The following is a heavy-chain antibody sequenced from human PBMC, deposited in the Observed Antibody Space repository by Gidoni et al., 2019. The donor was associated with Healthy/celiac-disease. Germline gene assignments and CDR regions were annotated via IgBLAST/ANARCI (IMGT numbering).Heavy chain of an antibody. CDR2: ISGSGGST. CDR1: GFPFSSYA. CDR3: AKPRSSGWSFLPPVDY. J-gene: IGHJ4*02. V-gene: IGHV3-23*01. D-gene: IGHD6-19*01. Sequence: EVQLLESGGGLVQPGGSLRLPCAASGFPFSSYAMSWVRQAPGKGLEWVSAISGSGGSTYYADSVKGRFTISRDNSKNTLYLQMNSLRAEDTAVYYCAKPRSSGWSFLPPVDYWGQGTLVTVSS.